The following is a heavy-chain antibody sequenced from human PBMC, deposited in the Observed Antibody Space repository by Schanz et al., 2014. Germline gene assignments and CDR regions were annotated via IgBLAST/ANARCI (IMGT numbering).Heavy chain of an antibody. J-gene: IGHJ3*01. V-gene: IGHV1-18*01. CDR1: GYSFTTYG. D-gene: IGHD3-9*01. CDR2: ISAFDDKT. CDR3: ARETTIITGGAFDV. Sequence: QAQLVQSGAEVKKPGSSVKVSCKASGYSFTTYGLNWVRQAPGQGPEWMGWISAFDDKTDYAQNFQGRLIMTTDTSTTTVYMELRGLRSDDTAVYYCARETTIITGGAFDVWGQGTMVTVSS.